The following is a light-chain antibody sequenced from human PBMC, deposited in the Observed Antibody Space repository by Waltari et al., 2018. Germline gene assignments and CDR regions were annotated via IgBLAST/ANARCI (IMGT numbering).Light chain of an antibody. V-gene: IGKV1-39*01. CDR2: AAS. CDR3: QQSYSPLT. Sequence: DFQMTQSPSSLSASVGDRVTITCRASQSISTYLNWYQQKPGKAPNLLIYAASSLQSGVPSRFSGSGSGTDFTLTISSLQPEYFATYFCQQSYSPLTFGGGTKVEIK. CDR1: QSISTY. J-gene: IGKJ4*01.